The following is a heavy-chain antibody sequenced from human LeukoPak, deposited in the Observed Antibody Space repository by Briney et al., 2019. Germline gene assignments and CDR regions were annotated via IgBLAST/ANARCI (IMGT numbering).Heavy chain of an antibody. Sequence: ASVKVSCKASGYTFTGYYMHWVRQAPGQGLEWMGWINPNSGGTNYAQKFQGRVTMTRDTSISTAYMELSRLRSDDTAVYYCARFMVRAVKGEGSPRFYFDYWGQGTLVTVSS. J-gene: IGHJ4*02. CDR2: INPNSGGT. CDR1: GYTFTGYY. CDR3: ARFMVRAVKGEGSPRFYFDY. D-gene: IGHD3-10*01. V-gene: IGHV1-2*02.